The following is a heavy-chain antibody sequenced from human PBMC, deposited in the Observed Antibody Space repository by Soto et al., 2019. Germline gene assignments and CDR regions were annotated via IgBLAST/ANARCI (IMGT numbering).Heavy chain of an antibody. J-gene: IGHJ6*02. D-gene: IGHD3-10*01. CDR3: AKDIMVRGVIYSYYYYGMDV. CDR1: GFTFDDYT. Sequence: GGSLRLSCAASGFTFDDYTMHWVRQAPGKGLEWVSLISWDGGSTYYADSVKGRFTISRDNSKNSLYLQMNSLRTEDTALYYCAKDIMVRGVIYSYYYYGMDVWGQGTTVTVSS. CDR2: ISWDGGST. V-gene: IGHV3-43*01.